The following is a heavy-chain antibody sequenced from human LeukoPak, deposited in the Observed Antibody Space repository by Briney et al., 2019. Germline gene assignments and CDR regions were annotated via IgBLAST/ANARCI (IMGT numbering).Heavy chain of an antibody. D-gene: IGHD3-10*01. CDR3: AKGSGTQDPPDY. Sequence: GGSLRLSCVAPRFTFDDYTMHWVCQAPGKGLEWVSLISGDGGSTYYADSVKGRFTISRDNSKNSLYLQMNSLRTEDTALYYCAKGSGTQDPPDYWGQGTLVTVSS. CDR1: RFTFDDYT. J-gene: IGHJ4*02. CDR2: ISGDGGST. V-gene: IGHV3-43*02.